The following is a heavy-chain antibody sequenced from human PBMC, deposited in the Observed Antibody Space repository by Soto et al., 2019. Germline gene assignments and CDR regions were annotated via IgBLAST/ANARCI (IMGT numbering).Heavy chain of an antibody. CDR1: GYTFTSYG. CDR3: ARDRQRYYDFWSGYYYADYYMDV. Sequence: ASVKVSCKASGYTFTSYGISWVRQAPGQGLEWMGWISAYNGNTNYAQKLQGRVTMTTDTSTSTAYMELRSLRSDDTAVYYCARDRQRYYDFWSGYYYADYYMDVWG. D-gene: IGHD3-3*01. CDR2: ISAYNGNT. J-gene: IGHJ6*03. V-gene: IGHV1-18*01.